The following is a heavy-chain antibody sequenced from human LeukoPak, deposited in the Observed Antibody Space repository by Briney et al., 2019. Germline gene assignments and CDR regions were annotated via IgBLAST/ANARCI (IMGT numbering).Heavy chain of an antibody. Sequence: GGSLRLSCSASGFTFNGYSIIWVRQAPGKGLEWVSSISSRSTYIYYADSVKGRFTVSRDNAKNSLSLQMNSLRVEDTAVYYCARILSGKRDGYNMDYWGQGTLVTVSS. CDR1: GFTFNGYS. V-gene: IGHV3-21*01. J-gene: IGHJ4*02. CDR3: ARILSGKRDGYNMDY. CDR2: ISSRSTYI. D-gene: IGHD5-24*01.